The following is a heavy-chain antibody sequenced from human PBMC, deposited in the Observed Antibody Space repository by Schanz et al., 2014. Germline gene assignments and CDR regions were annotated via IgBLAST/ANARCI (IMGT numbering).Heavy chain of an antibody. J-gene: IGHJ6*02. V-gene: IGHV3-13*05. Sequence: EVQLVESGGGLVQPGGSLRLSCAASGFTFSNYDMHWVRQAIGKGLEWVSGIGPASDPYYAGSVKGRFTISRENGKNSLFLQMSSLRAEDTALYYCAKGRTSMVYDMDVWGQGTTVTVSS. CDR2: IGPASDP. D-gene: IGHD5-18*01. CDR3: AKGRTSMVYDMDV. CDR1: GFTFSNYD.